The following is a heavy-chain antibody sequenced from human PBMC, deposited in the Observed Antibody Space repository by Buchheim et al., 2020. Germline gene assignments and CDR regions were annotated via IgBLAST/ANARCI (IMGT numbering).Heavy chain of an antibody. CDR1: GGSFSGYY. CDR3: ARGRSITGTYSRARYYYYMDV. CDR2: INHSGST. Sequence: QVQLQQWGAGLLKPSETLSLTCAVYGGSFSGYYWSWIRQPPGKGLEWIGEINHSGSTNYNPSLKSRVTISVDTSKNQFSLKLSSVTAADTAVYYCARGRSITGTYSRARYYYYMDVWGKGTT. V-gene: IGHV4-34*01. D-gene: IGHD1-7*01. J-gene: IGHJ6*03.